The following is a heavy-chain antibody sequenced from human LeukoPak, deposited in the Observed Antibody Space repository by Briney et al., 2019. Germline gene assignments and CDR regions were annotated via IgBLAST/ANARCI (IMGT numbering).Heavy chain of an antibody. J-gene: IGHJ4*02. V-gene: IGHV3-48*03. D-gene: IGHD3-22*01. CDR3: ARDYYDSSGYYSLDY. Sequence: GGSLRLSCAASGFTFRSCEMNWVRQAPGKGLEWLSYISGSGSGVYYADSVKGRLTVSRDNAKNSLYLEMNSLRAEETAVYFCARDYYDSSGYYSLDYWGQGTLVTVSS. CDR1: GFTFRSCE. CDR2: ISGSGSGV.